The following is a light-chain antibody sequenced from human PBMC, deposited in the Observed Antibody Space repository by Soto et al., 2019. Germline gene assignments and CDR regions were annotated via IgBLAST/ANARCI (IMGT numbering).Light chain of an antibody. CDR2: RNN. Sequence: QSALTQPPSASGTPGQMVTISCAGSSSNIGSNYVYWYQQLPGTAPKLLLYRNNQRPSGVPDRFSGSKSGTSASLAISGLRSEDEADYYCAAWDDSLSGYVFGTGTKVTVL. V-gene: IGLV1-47*01. CDR3: AAWDDSLSGYV. J-gene: IGLJ1*01. CDR1: SSNIGSNY.